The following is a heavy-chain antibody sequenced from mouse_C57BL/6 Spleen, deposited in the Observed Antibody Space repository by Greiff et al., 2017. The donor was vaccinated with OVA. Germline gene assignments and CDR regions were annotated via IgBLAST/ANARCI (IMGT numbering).Heavy chain of an antibody. CDR3: ARGSPPQANDY. V-gene: IGHV1-82*01. CDR1: GYAFSSSW. Sequence: VQLQQSGPELVKPGASVKISCKASGYAFSSSWMNWVKQRPGKGLEWIGRIYPGDGGTNYNGKFKGKATLTADQSSSTAYMHLSSLTSEDAAVYVCARGSPPQANDYWGQGTTLTVSS. CDR2: IYPGDGGT. D-gene: IGHD3-2*02. J-gene: IGHJ2*01.